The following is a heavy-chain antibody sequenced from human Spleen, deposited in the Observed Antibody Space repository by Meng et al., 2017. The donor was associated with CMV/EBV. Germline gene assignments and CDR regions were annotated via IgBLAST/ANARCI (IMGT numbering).Heavy chain of an antibody. J-gene: IGHJ6*02. CDR2: VSHDGKDK. D-gene: IGHD3-3*01. CDR3: VRAPAGGFWSAYYRDYFYYGMDV. V-gene: IGHV3-30*04. CDR1: GFTFSGNP. Sequence: GESLKISCAASGFTFSGNPMHWVRQAPGKGLEWVAYVSHDGKDKFYAGSVKGRFTISRDNSKNTLWLQMNSLRVEDTAVYYCVRAPAGGFWSAYYRDYFYYGMDVWGQGTTVTVSS.